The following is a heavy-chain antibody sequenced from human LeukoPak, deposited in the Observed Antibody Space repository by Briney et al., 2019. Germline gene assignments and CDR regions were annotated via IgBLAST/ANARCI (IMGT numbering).Heavy chain of an antibody. CDR2: IYPGDSDT. J-gene: IGHJ4*02. D-gene: IGHD3-22*01. CDR3: ARSTYYYDSSAYYFDY. CDR1: GYSFTSYW. Sequence: GESLKISCKGFGYSFTSYWIGWVRQMPGKGLEWMGIIYPGDSDTRYSPSFQGHVTISADKSISTAYLQWSRLRASDTAMYFCARSTYYYDSSAYYFDYWGQGTLATVSS. V-gene: IGHV5-51*01.